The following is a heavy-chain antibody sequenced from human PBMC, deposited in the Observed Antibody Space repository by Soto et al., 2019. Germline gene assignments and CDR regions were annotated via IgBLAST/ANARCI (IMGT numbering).Heavy chain of an antibody. V-gene: IGHV6-1*01. Sequence: SQTLSLTSAISGDSVCINTAAWNWIRHSASRGLEWLGRTYHRSNWYNDSAVSVKSRITINPDTSKNHFSLQLNSVTPADTAVYYRASPLYSSGWYYFDYWGQGPLVTVSS. J-gene: IGHJ4*02. CDR3: ASPLYSSGWYYFDY. CDR2: TYHRSNWYN. D-gene: IGHD6-19*01. CDR1: GDSVCINTAA.